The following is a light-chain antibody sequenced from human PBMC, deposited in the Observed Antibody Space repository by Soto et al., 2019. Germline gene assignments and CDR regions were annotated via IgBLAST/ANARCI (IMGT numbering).Light chain of an antibody. CDR2: ASS. CDR1: QNIRNS. V-gene: IGKV1-39*01. Sequence: DIQMTQSPSSLSASVGDRVTITCGASQNIRNSLNWYQQKPGKAPKFLIYASSTLQSGVPSRFSGSASGTDFSLTISSLQPEDFATYYCQQGYSSPLTFGQGTKVDI. J-gene: IGKJ1*01. CDR3: QQGYSSPLT.